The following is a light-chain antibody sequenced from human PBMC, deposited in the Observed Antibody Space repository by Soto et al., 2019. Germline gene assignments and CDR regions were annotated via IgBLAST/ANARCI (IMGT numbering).Light chain of an antibody. J-gene: IGKJ3*01. CDR1: QSVSSY. V-gene: IGKV3-11*01. Sequence: DIVLTQSPATLSLSPGDRATLSCRASQSVSSYLAWYQQKPGQAPRLLIYDASNRATGIPARFSGSGSGTDFTLTISSLEPEDFAVYYCQQRSSWPSFTFGPGTKVDIK. CDR2: DAS. CDR3: QQRSSWPSFT.